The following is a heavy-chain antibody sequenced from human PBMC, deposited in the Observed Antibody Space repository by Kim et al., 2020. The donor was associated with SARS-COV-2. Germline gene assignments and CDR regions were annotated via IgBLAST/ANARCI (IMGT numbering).Heavy chain of an antibody. Sequence: GGSLRLSCAASGFTFSSYGMHWVRQAPGKGLEWVAVISYDGSNKYYADSVKGRFTISRDNSKNTLYLQMNSLRAEDTAVYYCAKLPNGPLDAFDIWGQGTMVTVSS. D-gene: IGHD2-8*01. J-gene: IGHJ3*02. CDR3: AKLPNGPLDAFDI. CDR2: ISYDGSNK. CDR1: GFTFSSYG. V-gene: IGHV3-30*18.